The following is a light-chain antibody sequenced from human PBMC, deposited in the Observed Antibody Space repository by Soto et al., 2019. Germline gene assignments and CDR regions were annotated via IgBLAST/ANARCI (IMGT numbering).Light chain of an antibody. J-gene: IGKJ4*01. V-gene: IGKV3-11*01. CDR3: QQRYGWPALT. CDR1: RGVGIY. Sequence: EIVLTQSPATMSLSPGERATLSCRASRGVGIYLAWYQQKPGQAPRLLIYDTSNSATGIRARFSGSGSGTDFTLTISGLEPEDFAVYYCQQRYGWPALTFVGGTRVEIK. CDR2: DTS.